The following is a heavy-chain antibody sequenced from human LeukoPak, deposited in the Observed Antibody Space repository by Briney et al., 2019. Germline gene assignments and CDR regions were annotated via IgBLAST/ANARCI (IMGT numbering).Heavy chain of an antibody. Sequence: PSETLSLTCSVSGDSISSGNYYWTWIRQPAGKGLEWIGRIYSTGSTNCNPSPKSRVTISVDTSKNQFSLRLSSVTAADTAVYYCARVTTGGYYNCWGQGTLVTVS. V-gene: IGHV4-61*02. CDR3: ARVTTGGYYNC. CDR2: IYSTGST. J-gene: IGHJ4*02. D-gene: IGHD3-22*01. CDR1: GDSISSGNYY.